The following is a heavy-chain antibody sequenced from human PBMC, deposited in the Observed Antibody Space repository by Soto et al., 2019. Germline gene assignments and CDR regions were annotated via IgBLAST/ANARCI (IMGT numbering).Heavy chain of an antibody. CDR1: GFTFSSYA. V-gene: IGHV3-23*01. J-gene: IGHJ4*02. D-gene: IGHD6-19*01. CDR3: TLSSGWDPRSYFDY. Sequence: GGSLRLPCAASGFTFSSYAMSWVRQAPGKGLEWVSAISGSGGSTYYADSVKGRFTISRDNSKNTLYLQMNSLRAEDTAVYYCTLSSGWDPRSYFDYWGQGTLVTVSS. CDR2: ISGSGGST.